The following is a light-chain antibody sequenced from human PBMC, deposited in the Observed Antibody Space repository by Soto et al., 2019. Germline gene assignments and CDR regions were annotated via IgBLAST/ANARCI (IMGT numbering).Light chain of an antibody. CDR1: QSVLYSSNNKNC. V-gene: IGKV4-1*01. CDR2: WAS. J-gene: IGKJ2*01. Sequence: DIVMTQSPDSLAVCLGERATINCKSSQSVLYSSNNKNCLAWYQQKPGQPPKLLIYWASTRESGVPDRFSGSGSGTDFPLTISSLQAEDVAVYYCQQYYSTPPYTLGQGTKQEIK. CDR3: QQYYSTPPYT.